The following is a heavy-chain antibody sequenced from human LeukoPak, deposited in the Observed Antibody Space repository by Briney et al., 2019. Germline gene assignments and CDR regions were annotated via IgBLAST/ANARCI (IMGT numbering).Heavy chain of an antibody. V-gene: IGHV4-34*01. CDR1: GGSFSGYY. Sequence: SETLSLTCAVYGGSFSGYYWSWIRQPPGKGLEWIGEINHSGSTNYNPSLKSRVTISVDTSKNQFSLKLSSVTAADTAVYYCARGPLIPATAIDNWFDPWGQGTLVTVSS. D-gene: IGHD2-2*02. J-gene: IGHJ5*02. CDR2: INHSGST. CDR3: ARGPLIPATAIDNWFDP.